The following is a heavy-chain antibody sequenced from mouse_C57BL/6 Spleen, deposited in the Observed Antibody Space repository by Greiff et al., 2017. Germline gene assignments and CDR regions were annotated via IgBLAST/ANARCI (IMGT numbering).Heavy chain of an antibody. J-gene: IGHJ1*03. D-gene: IGHD1-1*01. CDR2: INPSNGGT. CDR3: ARDYGSSYRYFDV. CDR1: GYTFTSYW. Sequence: QVQLKQPGTELVKPGASVKLSCKASGYTFTSYWMHWVKQRPGQGLEWIGNINPSNGGTNYNEKFKSKATLTVDKSSSTAYMQLSSLTSEDSAVXYCARDYGSSYRYFDVWGTGTTVTVSS. V-gene: IGHV1-53*01.